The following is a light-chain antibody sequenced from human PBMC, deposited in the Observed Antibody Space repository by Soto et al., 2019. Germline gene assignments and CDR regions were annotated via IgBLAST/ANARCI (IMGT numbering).Light chain of an antibody. CDR1: QSVSSY. CDR3: QQRRNWLT. Sequence: EIVLTQSPATLSLSPGERATLSCRASQSVSSYLAWYQQKPGQAPRLLIYDASNRATGIPARFSGSGSGRDFTLNIRGLEPEDFAVFYCQQRRNWLTFGGGTKVEIK. J-gene: IGKJ4*02. V-gene: IGKV3-11*02. CDR2: DAS.